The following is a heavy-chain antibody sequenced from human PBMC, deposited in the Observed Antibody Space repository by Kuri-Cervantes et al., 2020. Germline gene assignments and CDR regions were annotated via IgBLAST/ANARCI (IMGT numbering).Heavy chain of an antibody. Sequence: ASVKVSCKASGYTFTSYGISWVRQAPGQGLEWMGWISAYNGNTNYAQKLQGRVTMTRDASISTAYMELSRLRSDDTAVYYCARRRYSYGFQAIDYWGQGILVTVSS. CDR1: GYTFTSYG. V-gene: IGHV1-18*01. J-gene: IGHJ4*02. D-gene: IGHD5-18*01. CDR2: ISAYNGNT. CDR3: ARRRYSYGFQAIDY.